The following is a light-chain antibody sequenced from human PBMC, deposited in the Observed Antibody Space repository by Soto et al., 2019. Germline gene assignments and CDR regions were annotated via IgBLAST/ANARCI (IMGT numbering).Light chain of an antibody. CDR2: DVS. J-gene: IGLJ1*01. CDR3: SSYTSSSTRV. CDR1: SSEGGGYNY. V-gene: IGLV2-14*01. Sequence: QSVLTQPASVSGSSGQSITISPTRTSSEGGGYNYVSWYQQHPGKAPKLMIYDVSSRPSGVSNRFSGSKSGNTASLTISGLQAEDEADYYCSSYTSSSTRVFGTGTKVTVL.